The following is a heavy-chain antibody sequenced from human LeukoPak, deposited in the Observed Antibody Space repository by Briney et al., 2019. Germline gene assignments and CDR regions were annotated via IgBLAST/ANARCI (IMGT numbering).Heavy chain of an antibody. D-gene: IGHD2-15*01. Sequence: GGSLRLSCAASGFTFSSYDMSWVRQAPGKGPEWVSGISGSGSSTYYADSVKGRFTISRDNSKSTLYLQMNSLRAEDTAVYYCARVRVATEDYWGQGTLVTVSS. V-gene: IGHV3-23*01. J-gene: IGHJ4*02. CDR3: ARVRVATEDY. CDR2: ISGSGSST. CDR1: GFTFSSYD.